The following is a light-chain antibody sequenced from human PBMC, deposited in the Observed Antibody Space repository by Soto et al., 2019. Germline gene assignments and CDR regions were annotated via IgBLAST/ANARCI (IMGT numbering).Light chain of an antibody. CDR1: QRVSSSY. CDR2: GAS. J-gene: IGKJ5*01. CDR3: QQYGSSAPIT. V-gene: IGKV3-20*01. Sequence: EIVLTESPGTLSFSPGERATLSCRASQRVSSSYLAWYQPKPGQAPRLLIHGASSRANGIPDRFSGGGSETDLILTISRLETADFSLYDCQQYGSSAPITFGQGTRLEIK.